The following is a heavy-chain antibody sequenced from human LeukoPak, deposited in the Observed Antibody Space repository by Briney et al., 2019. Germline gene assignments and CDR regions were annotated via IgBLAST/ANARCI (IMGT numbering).Heavy chain of an antibody. Sequence: PSQTLSLTCTVYGGSISSGSYYWSWLRQPAGKGLEWIGRIYTSGSTNYNPSLKSRVTISVDTSKNQLSLKLSSVTAADAAVYYCARDADYYDSSGYYYGISWFDPWGQGTLVTVSS. J-gene: IGHJ5*02. CDR2: IYTSGST. CDR3: ARDADYYDSSGYYYGISWFDP. V-gene: IGHV4-61*02. D-gene: IGHD3-22*01. CDR1: GGSISSGSYY.